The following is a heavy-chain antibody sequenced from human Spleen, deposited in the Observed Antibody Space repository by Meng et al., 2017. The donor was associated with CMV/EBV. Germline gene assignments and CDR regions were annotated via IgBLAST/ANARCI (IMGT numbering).Heavy chain of an antibody. CDR1: GFPFTHYF. CDR3: AILGMNTGPSFGY. J-gene: IGHJ4*02. Sequence: CRPSGFPFTHYFVHWVRQAPGQGLEWMGWVNANNGGPYLIKTFQGRVTLTRDTSISTAYMELHSLRSDDTAVYYCAILGMNTGPSFGYWGQGTLVTVSS. V-gene: IGHV1-2*02. CDR2: VNANNGGP. D-gene: IGHD2-2*03.